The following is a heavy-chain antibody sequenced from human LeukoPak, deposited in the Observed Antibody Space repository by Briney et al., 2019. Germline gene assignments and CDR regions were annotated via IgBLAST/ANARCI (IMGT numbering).Heavy chain of an antibody. J-gene: IGHJ4*02. D-gene: IGHD6-6*01. Sequence: PGGSLRLSCAASGFTFSSNGMHWVRQAPGKGLEWVAFIQNDGNNKKYADSVKGRFTISRDNSKNTLYLQMSSLRAEDTAVYYCARDWGTSSLYLVNWGQGTLVTVSS. CDR2: IQNDGNNK. CDR3: ARDWGTSSLYLVN. CDR1: GFTFSSNG. V-gene: IGHV3-30*02.